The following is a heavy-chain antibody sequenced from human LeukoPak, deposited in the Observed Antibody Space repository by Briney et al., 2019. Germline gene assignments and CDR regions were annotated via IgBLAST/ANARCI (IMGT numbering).Heavy chain of an antibody. CDR2: ISSSSSYI. V-gene: IGHV3-21*01. Sequence: GSLRLSCAASGFTFSSYSMNWVRQAPGKGLEWVSSISSSSSYIYYADSVKGRFTISRDNAKNSLYLQMNSLRAEDTAVYYCARDPGYYRYYFDYWGQGTLVTVSS. CDR3: ARDPGYYRYYFDY. CDR1: GFTFSSYS. D-gene: IGHD3-22*01. J-gene: IGHJ4*02.